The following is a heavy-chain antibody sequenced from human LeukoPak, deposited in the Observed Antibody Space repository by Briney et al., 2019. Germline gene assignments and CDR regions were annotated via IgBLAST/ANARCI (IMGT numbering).Heavy chain of an antibody. J-gene: IGHJ4*02. CDR1: GGSISNCY. Sequence: PSETLSLTCTVSGGSISNCYWNWIRQPPGKGLEWIGYIYYSGTTNYNPSLKSRVTISVDTSKNQFSLKLSSVTAADTAVYYCASGDYYDSSGYNYWGQGTLVTVSS. CDR3: ASGDYYDSSGYNY. CDR2: IYYSGTT. V-gene: IGHV4-59*12. D-gene: IGHD3-22*01.